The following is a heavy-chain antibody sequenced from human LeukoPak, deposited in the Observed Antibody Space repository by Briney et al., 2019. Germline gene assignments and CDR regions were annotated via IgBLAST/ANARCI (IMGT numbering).Heavy chain of an antibody. CDR1: GGSISSYY. J-gene: IGHJ4*02. CDR2: IYYSGST. Sequence: PSETLSLTCTVSGGSISSYYWSWIRQPPGKGLEWIGYIYYSGSTNYNPSLKSRVTISVDTSKNQFSLKLSSVTAADTAVYYCARGYSSGWYPIGTWFDYWGQGTLVTVSS. CDR3: ARGYSSGWYPIGTWFDY. V-gene: IGHV4-59*12. D-gene: IGHD6-19*01.